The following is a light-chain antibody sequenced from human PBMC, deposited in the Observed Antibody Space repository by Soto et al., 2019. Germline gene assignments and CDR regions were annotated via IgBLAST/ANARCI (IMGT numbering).Light chain of an antibody. V-gene: IGKV3-11*01. CDR3: QQRKKWPYT. J-gene: IGKJ2*01. CDR1: ENIANY. Sequence: DIVLTQSPATLSLSPGARATLSCRASENIANYLLWFQQRPGQAPGLLIYDASNRASGIPARFSARGSGTDFTLTISRLETEDFAVFFCQQRKKWPYTFGQGTKVDIK. CDR2: DAS.